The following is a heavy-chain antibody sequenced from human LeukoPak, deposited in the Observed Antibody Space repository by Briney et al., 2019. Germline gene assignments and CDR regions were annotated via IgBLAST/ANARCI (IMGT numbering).Heavy chain of an antibody. J-gene: IGHJ4*02. V-gene: IGHV3-23*01. D-gene: IGHD3-10*01. CDR1: GFTFSSNA. CDR3: AKGSDYYGSGSSLDY. CDR2: ISGSGDT. Sequence: PGGSLRLSCAASGFTFSSNAMNWVRQAPGKGLEWVSAISGSGDTYCADSVKGRFTISRDNSKNTLYLQMNSLRAEDTAVYYCAKGSDYYGSGSSLDYWGQGTLVTVSS.